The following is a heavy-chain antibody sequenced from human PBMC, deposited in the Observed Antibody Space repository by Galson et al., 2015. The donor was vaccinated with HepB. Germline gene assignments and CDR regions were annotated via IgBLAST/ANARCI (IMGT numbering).Heavy chain of an antibody. CDR1: GFTFSSFA. D-gene: IGHD3-10*01. CDR2: ISSSGGST. J-gene: IGHJ2*01. Sequence: SLRLSCAASGFTFSSFAMSWVRQAPGKGLEWVSTISSSGGSTYYADSVKGRFTISRDNSKNTLYLQMNSLRAEDTAVYYCAKSAGEWLWYVDLWGRGTLVTVSS. V-gene: IGHV3-23*01. CDR3: AKSAGEWLWYVDL.